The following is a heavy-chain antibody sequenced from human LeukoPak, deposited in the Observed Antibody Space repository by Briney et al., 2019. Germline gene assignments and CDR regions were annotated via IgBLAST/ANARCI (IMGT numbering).Heavy chain of an antibody. Sequence: PGGSLTLSCAVSGFTVSSKYMSWVRQAPGKGLEWVSVIYSGGSTYYADSVKGRFTISRDNSKNTLYLQMNSLRAEDTAVYYCAKDVGYSHGYSFDYWGQGAQVTVSS. V-gene: IGHV3-66*01. J-gene: IGHJ4*02. CDR3: AKDVGYSHGYSFDY. D-gene: IGHD5-18*01. CDR2: IYSGGST. CDR1: GFTVSSKY.